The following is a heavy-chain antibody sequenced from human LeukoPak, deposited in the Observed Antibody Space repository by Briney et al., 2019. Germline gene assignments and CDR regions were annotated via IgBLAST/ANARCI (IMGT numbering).Heavy chain of an antibody. CDR3: ARSHTSGCYGGFGY. D-gene: IGHD6-19*01. J-gene: IGHJ4*02. CDR1: GHSISSSYY. Sequence: SETLSLTCAVSGHSISSSYYWGWIRQPPGKGLEWIGSIYESGSTYYSPSLKGRVTISADTSKKQFSLRVSSVTAADTALYYCARSHTSGCYGGFGYWGQGLLVTVSS. V-gene: IGHV4-38-2*01. CDR2: IYESGST.